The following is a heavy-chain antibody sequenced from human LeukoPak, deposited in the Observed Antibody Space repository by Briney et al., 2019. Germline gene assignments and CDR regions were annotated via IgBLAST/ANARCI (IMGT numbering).Heavy chain of an antibody. CDR2: IYYSGTT. CDR1: GASINYYY. CDR3: ARKGNSGKGPYFYDV. D-gene: IGHD2/OR15-2a*01. V-gene: IGHV4-59*01. J-gene: IGHJ4*02. Sequence: PSETLSLTCTVSGASINYYYWTWIRQPPGKGLEWIAYIYYSGTTNYNPSFRSRVTLSVDTSKSQISLRLSSVTAADTAVYFCARKGNSGKGPYFYDVWGQGTLVTVSS.